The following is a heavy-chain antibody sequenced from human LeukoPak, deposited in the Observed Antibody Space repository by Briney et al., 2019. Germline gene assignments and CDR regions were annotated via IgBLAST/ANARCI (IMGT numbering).Heavy chain of an antibody. CDR1: GFTFSSYA. V-gene: IGHV3-23*01. D-gene: IGHD2-2*01. J-gene: IGHJ4*02. CDR3: AKDRGLYCSSTSCYGESYFDY. CDR2: ISGSGGST. Sequence: GGSLRLSCAASGFTFSSYAMSWVCQAPGKGLEWVSAISGSGGSTYYADSVKGRFTISRDNSKNTLYLQMHSLRAEDTAVYYCAKDRGLYCSSTSCYGESYFDYWGQGTLVTVSS.